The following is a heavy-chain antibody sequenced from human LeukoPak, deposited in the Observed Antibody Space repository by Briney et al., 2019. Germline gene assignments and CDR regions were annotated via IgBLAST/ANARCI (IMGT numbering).Heavy chain of an antibody. D-gene: IGHD2-2*01. CDR3: ARVGYCSSTSCYGYFXX. Sequence: GESLKISCKGSGYSFASYWIGWVRQMPGKGLEWMGIIYPGDSDTRYSPSFQGQVTISADKSISTAYLQWSSLKASDTAMYYCARVGYCSSTSCYGYFXXWGQXXLVT. CDR1: GYSFASYW. CDR2: IYPGDSDT. J-gene: IGHJ4*02. V-gene: IGHV5-51*01.